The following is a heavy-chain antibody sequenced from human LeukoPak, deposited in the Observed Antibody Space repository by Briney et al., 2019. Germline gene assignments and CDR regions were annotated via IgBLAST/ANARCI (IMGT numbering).Heavy chain of an antibody. V-gene: IGHV3-23*01. Sequence: SGGSLRLSCAASGFTFSSYAMSWVRQAPGKGLEWVSAISGSGGSTYYADSVKGRFTISRDNSKNTLYLQMNSLRAEDTAVYYCAKDQVVLMVSSSFDYWGQGTLVTVSS. CDR3: AKDQVVLMVSSSFDY. J-gene: IGHJ4*02. CDR1: GFTFSSYA. CDR2: ISGSGGST. D-gene: IGHD2-8*01.